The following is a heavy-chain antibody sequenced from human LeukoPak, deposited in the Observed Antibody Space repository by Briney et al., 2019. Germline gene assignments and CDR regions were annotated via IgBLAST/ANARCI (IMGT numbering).Heavy chain of an antibody. CDR1: GGSISSGGYS. J-gene: IGHJ3*02. V-gene: IGHV4-30-2*01. CDR2: MYHSGTT. D-gene: IGHD3-22*01. Sequence: KPSQTLSLTRAVSGGSISSGGYSWSWIRQPPEKGLEWIGYMYHSGTTHYNPSLKSRVTISVDRSKNQFSLKLSSVTAADTAVYYCVRGYYYDSSGYWVRAFDIWGQGTMVTVSS. CDR3: VRGYYYDSSGYWVRAFDI.